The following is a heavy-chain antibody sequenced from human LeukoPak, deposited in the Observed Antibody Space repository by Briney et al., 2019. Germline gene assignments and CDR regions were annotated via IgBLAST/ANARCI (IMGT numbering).Heavy chain of an antibody. Sequence: GGSLRLSCAASGFTFSNAWMSWVRQAPGTGLEWVGRIKSKSDGGATDYAAPVKGRFTISRDDSRNTLYLQMSSLKSEDTAVYYCATDLSAVAGTFDYWGQGTLVTVSS. D-gene: IGHD6-19*01. CDR2: IKSKSDGGAT. CDR1: GFTFSNAW. J-gene: IGHJ4*02. V-gene: IGHV3-15*01. CDR3: ATDLSAVAGTFDY.